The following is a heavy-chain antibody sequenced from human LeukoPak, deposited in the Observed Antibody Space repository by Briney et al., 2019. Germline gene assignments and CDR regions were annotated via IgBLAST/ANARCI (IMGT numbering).Heavy chain of an antibody. Sequence: GGSLTLSCAASGFTFSDYYMRWLRQAPGKGLEWVSYISSSGSTIYYADSVKGRFTISRDNAKNSLYLQMNSLRAEDTAVYYCARVTGYYYDSRGPLSDAFDIWGQGTMVTVSS. D-gene: IGHD3-22*01. CDR3: ARVTGYYYDSRGPLSDAFDI. CDR2: ISSSGSTI. V-gene: IGHV3-11*01. CDR1: GFTFSDYY. J-gene: IGHJ3*02.